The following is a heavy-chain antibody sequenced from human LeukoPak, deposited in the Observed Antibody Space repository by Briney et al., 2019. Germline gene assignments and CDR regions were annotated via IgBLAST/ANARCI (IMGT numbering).Heavy chain of an antibody. Sequence: SQTLSLTCTVSGGSISSGDYYCSWIRQPPGKGLEWIGYIYYSGSTYYNPSLKSRVTISVDTSKNQFSLKLSSVTAADTAVYYCARENQVEMATILDYWGQGTLVTVSS. V-gene: IGHV4-30-4*01. D-gene: IGHD5-24*01. CDR2: IYYSGST. J-gene: IGHJ4*02. CDR3: ARENQVEMATILDY. CDR1: GGSISSGDYY.